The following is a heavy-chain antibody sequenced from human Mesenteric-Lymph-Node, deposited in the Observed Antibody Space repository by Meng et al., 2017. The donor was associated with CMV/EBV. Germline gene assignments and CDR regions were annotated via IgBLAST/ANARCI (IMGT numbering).Heavy chain of an antibody. CDR1: GFTFSSYA. D-gene: IGHD5-12*01. CDR2: ISYDGSNK. CDR3: ARGVTTRGGGLDV. J-gene: IGHJ6*02. Sequence: GESLKISCAASGFTFSSYAMHWVRQAPGKGLEWVAVISYDGSNKNYADSVKGRFTVSRDNSKNTLYLQMDSLRTADTAVYYCARGVTTRGGGLDVWGQGTTVTVSS. V-gene: IGHV3-30-3*01.